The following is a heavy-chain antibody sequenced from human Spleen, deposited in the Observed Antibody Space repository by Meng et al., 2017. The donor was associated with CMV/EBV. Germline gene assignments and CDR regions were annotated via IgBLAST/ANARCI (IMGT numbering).Heavy chain of an antibody. Sequence: GGNFNSHAAGWGRQTPGQGLEWMGGIITVFGTANYAQRFQGRVTITTDESTSTTYMELRSLRAEDTAVYFCARVGSGSYYGYFFDYWGQGTLVPSPQ. CDR3: ARVGSGSYYGYFFDY. V-gene: IGHV1-69*05. D-gene: IGHD1-26*01. CDR1: GGNFNSHA. J-gene: IGHJ4*02. CDR2: IITVFGTA.